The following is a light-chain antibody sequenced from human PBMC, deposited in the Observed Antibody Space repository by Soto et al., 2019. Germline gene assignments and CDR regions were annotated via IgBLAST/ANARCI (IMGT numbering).Light chain of an antibody. CDR3: AAWDDSLNGPL. CDR2: YDD. Sequence: QSLLTQPPSVSAAPRQRVTISCSGSSSNIGNNAVNWYQQLPGKAPKLLIYYDDLLPSGVSDRFSASKSGTSASLAISGLQSEDEADYYCAAWDDSLNGPLFGGGTQLTVL. CDR1: SSNIGNNA. J-gene: IGLJ2*01. V-gene: IGLV1-36*01.